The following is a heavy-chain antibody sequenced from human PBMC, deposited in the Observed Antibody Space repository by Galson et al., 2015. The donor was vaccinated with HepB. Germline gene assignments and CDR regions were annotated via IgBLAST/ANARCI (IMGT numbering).Heavy chain of an antibody. CDR1: GYTFTSYF. CDR3: GRYGPMGAPGASGFDAFDI. D-gene: IGHD1-26*01. CDR2: INPSSGST. V-gene: IGHV1-46*01. Sequence: SVKVSCKASGYTFTSYFIHWVRQAPGQGLEWMGIINPSSGSTSYTQKFHGRVTMNRDTFTSTVYMELSSLRYADTAAYYCGRYGPMGAPGASGFDAFDIWGLGTMVTVSS. J-gene: IGHJ3*02.